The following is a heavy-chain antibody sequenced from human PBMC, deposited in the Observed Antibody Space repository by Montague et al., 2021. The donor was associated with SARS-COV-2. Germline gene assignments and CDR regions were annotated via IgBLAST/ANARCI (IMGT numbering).Heavy chain of an antibody. CDR3: ARDTRIAMLVVVTRYGLDV. CDR1: GGSISSSSYY. V-gene: IGHV4-39*07. J-gene: IGHJ6*02. Sequence: SETLSLTCTVSGGSISSSSYYWGWIRQPPGKGLEWIGSIYYTGSTXYNPSLKSRVTISVDTSKNQFSLKLGSVTAADTAVYYCARDTRIAMLVVVTRYGLDVWGQGTTVTVSS. CDR2: IYYTGST. D-gene: IGHD3-22*01.